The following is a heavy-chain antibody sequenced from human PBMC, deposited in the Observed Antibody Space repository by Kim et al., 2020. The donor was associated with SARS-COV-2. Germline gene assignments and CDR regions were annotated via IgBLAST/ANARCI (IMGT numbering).Heavy chain of an antibody. Sequence: GGSLRLSCAASGFTFDDYTMHWVRQAPGKGLEWVSLISWDGGSTYYADSVKGRFTISRDNSKNSLYLQMNSLRTEDTALYYCAKDIKSCMDVWGQGTTVTVSS. CDR2: ISWDGGST. CDR1: GFTFDDYT. J-gene: IGHJ6*02. V-gene: IGHV3-43*01. D-gene: IGHD1-26*01. CDR3: AKDIKSCMDV.